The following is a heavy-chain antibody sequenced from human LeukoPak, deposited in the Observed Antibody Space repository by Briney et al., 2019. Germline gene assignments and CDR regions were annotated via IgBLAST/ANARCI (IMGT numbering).Heavy chain of an antibody. V-gene: IGHV3-53*01. CDR2: LYSDGNT. J-gene: IGHJ4*02. D-gene: IGHD1-14*01. CDR3: ARGVEPLAANTLAY. CDR1: WFTVITND. Sequence: GGSLRLSCAASWFTVITNDMTWVRQAPGKGLEWVSVLYSDGNTKYADSVQGRFTISRDNSKNTLYLEMNSLSPDHTAVYYCARGVEPLAANTLAYWGQGTLVTVSS.